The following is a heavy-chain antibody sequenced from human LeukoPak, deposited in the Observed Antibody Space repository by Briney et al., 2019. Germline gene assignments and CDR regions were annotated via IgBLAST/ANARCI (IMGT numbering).Heavy chain of an antibody. CDR3: ARPRAVRGGFDY. Sequence: ASVKVSCKASGYTFTSYYMHWVRQAPGQGLEWMGIINPSGGSTSYAQKFQGRVTMTRDTPTSTVYMELSSLRSEDTAVYYCARPRAVRGGFDYWGQGTLVTVSS. D-gene: IGHD3-10*01. CDR1: GYTFTSYY. CDR2: INPSGGST. J-gene: IGHJ4*02. V-gene: IGHV1-46*01.